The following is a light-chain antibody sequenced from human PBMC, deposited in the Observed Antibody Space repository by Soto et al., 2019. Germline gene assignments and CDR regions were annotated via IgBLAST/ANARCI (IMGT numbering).Light chain of an antibody. V-gene: IGKV1-5*03. CDR2: KAS. CDR3: QHYNSYSEA. Sequence: DIQMTQSPSTLSGSVGDRVTITSRASQTISSWLAWYQQKPGKAPKLLIYKASTLKSGVPSKFSGRGSGTEFTLTISSLQPDDFATYYCQHYNSYSEAFGPGTKVDIK. CDR1: QTISSW. J-gene: IGKJ1*01.